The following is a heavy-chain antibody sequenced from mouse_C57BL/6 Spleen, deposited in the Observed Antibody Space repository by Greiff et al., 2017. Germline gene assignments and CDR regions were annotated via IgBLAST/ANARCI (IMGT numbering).Heavy chain of an antibody. CDR3: ARFDPRGGYYAMDY. CDR1: GYSFTDYN. CDR2: INPNYGTT. Sequence: VQLKQSGPELVKPGASVKISCKASGYSFTDYNMNWVKQSNGKSLEWIGVINPNYGTTSYNQKFKGKATLTVDQSSSTAYMQLNSLTSEDSVVYYCARFDPRGGYYAMDYWGQGTSVTVSS. J-gene: IGHJ4*01. V-gene: IGHV1-39*01.